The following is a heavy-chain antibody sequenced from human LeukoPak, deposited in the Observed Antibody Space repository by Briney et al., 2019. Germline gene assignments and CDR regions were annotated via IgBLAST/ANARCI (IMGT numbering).Heavy chain of an antibody. CDR3: ARWPAYSYFDF. CDR1: GFTFSDYA. CDR2: ISGSGGST. J-gene: IGHJ4*02. D-gene: IGHD2-15*01. Sequence: LGGSLRLSCAASGFTFSDYAMSWVRQAPGKGLEWVSAISGSGGSTYYADSVRGRFTISRDNSKNTLWLQMNSLRAEDTAVYYCARWPAYSYFDFWGQGTLVTVSS. V-gene: IGHV3-23*01.